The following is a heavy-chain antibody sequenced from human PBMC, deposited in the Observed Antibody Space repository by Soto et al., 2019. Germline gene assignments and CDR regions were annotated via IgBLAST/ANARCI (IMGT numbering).Heavy chain of an antibody. D-gene: IGHD4-4*01. Sequence: GGSLRLSCSASGFTFSSCAMHWVRQASGKGLEYVSTITTNGRRTYYADSVKGRFTISRDNSKNTLYLQMSSLRDEDTAVYYCVKDRTGNYAFDYWGQGTLVTVSS. CDR1: GFTFSSCA. V-gene: IGHV3-64D*08. CDR3: VKDRTGNYAFDY. CDR2: ITTNGRRT. J-gene: IGHJ4*02.